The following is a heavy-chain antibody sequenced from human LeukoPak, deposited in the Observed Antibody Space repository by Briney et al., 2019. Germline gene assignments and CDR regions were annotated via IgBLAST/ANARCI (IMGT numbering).Heavy chain of an antibody. CDR1: GGTFSRYA. CDR2: IIPIFGTA. CDR3: ARVYYGSGSQNLDY. Sequence: SVKFSCKASGGTFSRYAISWVRQAPGQGLEWRGGIIPIFGTANYAQKFQGRVTINTYESTSTAYMEPSSLRYEDTAVYYCARVYYGSGSQNLDYWGQGTLVTVSS. V-gene: IGHV1-69*05. J-gene: IGHJ4*02. D-gene: IGHD3-10*01.